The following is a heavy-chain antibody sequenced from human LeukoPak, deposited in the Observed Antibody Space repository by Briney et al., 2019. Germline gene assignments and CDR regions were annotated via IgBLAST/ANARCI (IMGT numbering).Heavy chain of an antibody. CDR2: ISSSSSYI. V-gene: IGHV3-21*01. CDR3: ARTAGTGNYFDY. D-gene: IGHD6-19*01. Sequence: GGSLRLSCAASGFTFSSYAMNWVRQAPGKGLEWVSSISSSSSYIYYADSVKGRFTISRDNAKNSLYLQMNSLRAEDTAVYYCARTAGTGNYFDYWGQGTLVTVSS. CDR1: GFTFSSYA. J-gene: IGHJ4*02.